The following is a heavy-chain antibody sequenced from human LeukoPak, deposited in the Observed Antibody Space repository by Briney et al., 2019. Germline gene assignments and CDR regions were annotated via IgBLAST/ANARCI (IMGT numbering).Heavy chain of an antibody. CDR2: ISGSGGST. Sequence: PGGSLRLSCAASGFTFSSYAMSWVRQAPGKGLEWVSAISGSGGSTYYADSVKGRFTISRDNSKNTLYLQMNSLRAEDTAVYYCARDDYYDSSGYTPHWGQGTLVTVSS. CDR3: ARDDYYDSSGYTPH. V-gene: IGHV3-23*01. D-gene: IGHD3-22*01. J-gene: IGHJ4*02. CDR1: GFTFSSYA.